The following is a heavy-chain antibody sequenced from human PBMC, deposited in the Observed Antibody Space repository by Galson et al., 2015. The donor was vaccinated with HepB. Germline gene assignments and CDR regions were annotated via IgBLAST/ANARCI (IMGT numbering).Heavy chain of an antibody. V-gene: IGHV3-23*01. CDR2: ITDDADDT. J-gene: IGHJ6*02. D-gene: IGHD6-13*01. Sequence: SLRLSCATSGFTFSSYAMSWVRQAPGKGLEWVSAITDDADDTYYPGSVKGRFTISRDNSKNTLYLQMNSLRAEDSAVYYCARGWGHSSSWYGDYYYYGMDVWGQGTTVTVSS. CDR1: GFTFSSYA. CDR3: ARGWGHSSSWYGDYYYYGMDV.